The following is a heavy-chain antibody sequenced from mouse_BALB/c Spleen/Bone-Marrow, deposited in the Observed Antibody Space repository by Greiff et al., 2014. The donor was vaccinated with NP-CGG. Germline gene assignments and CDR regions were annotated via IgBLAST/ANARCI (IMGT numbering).Heavy chain of an antibody. CDR1: GYTFTSYV. Sequence: VQLQQSGPELVKPGASVKMSCKASGYTFTSYVIHWVEQKPGQGLEWIGYINPYNDGTKYNEKFKGKATLTSDKSSSTAYMELSSLTSEDSAVYYCARGGYYGTSLYWYFDVWGAGTTVTVSS. CDR2: INPYNDGT. J-gene: IGHJ1*01. CDR3: ARGGYYGTSLYWYFDV. V-gene: IGHV1-14*01. D-gene: IGHD1-1*01.